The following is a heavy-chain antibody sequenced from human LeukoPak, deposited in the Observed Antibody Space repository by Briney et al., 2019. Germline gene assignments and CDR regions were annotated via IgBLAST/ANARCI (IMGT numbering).Heavy chain of an antibody. D-gene: IGHD2-2*01. J-gene: IGHJ6*03. CDR3: AKRISTSWNYYYMDV. Sequence: PGGSRRLSCAASGFTFSSYAMSWVRQAPGKGLEWVSAISGSGGSTYYADSVKGRFTISRDNSKNTLYLQMNSLRAEDTAVYYCAKRISTSWNYYYMDVWGKGTTVTVSS. CDR2: ISGSGGST. V-gene: IGHV3-23*01. CDR1: GFTFSSYA.